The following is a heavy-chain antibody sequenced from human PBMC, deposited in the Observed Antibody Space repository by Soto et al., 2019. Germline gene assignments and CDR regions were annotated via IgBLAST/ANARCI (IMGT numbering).Heavy chain of an antibody. V-gene: IGHV3-74*01. CDR3: AAHRYCSSTSCWDYFDY. D-gene: IGHD2-2*01. Sequence: GGSLRLSCAASGFTFSSYWMHWVRQAPGKGLVWVSRINSDGSSTSYADSVKGRFTISRDNAKNTLYLQMNSLRAEDTAVYYCAAHRYCSSTSCWDYFDYWGQGTLVTVSS. CDR1: GFTFSSYW. J-gene: IGHJ4*02. CDR2: INSDGSST.